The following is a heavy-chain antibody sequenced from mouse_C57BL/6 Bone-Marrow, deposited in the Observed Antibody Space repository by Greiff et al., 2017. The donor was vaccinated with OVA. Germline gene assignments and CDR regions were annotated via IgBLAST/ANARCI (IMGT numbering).Heavy chain of an antibody. Sequence: VQLQQSGPELVKPGASVKISCKASGYTFTDYYMNWVKQSHGQSLEWIGDINPNNGGTSYNQKFKGKATVTVDKSSSTAYMELRSLTSEDSAVYYGARDGYYYGSSYYFDYWGQGTTLTVSS. CDR1: GYTFTDYY. CDR3: ARDGYYYGSSYYFDY. V-gene: IGHV1-26*01. J-gene: IGHJ2*01. D-gene: IGHD1-1*01. CDR2: INPNNGGT.